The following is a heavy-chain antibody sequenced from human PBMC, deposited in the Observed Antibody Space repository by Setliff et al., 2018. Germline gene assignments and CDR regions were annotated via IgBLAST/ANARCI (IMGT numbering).Heavy chain of an antibody. Sequence: SVKVSCKASGDTFSTYDLSWVRQDPGQGLEWMGGIIPLLETAKYAQKFQGRVTVTTDTSTTTAYMELRSLRADDTAVYYCARINFYVSSGYYHSLELWGQGTTVTVSS. V-gene: IGHV1-69*05. CDR1: GDTFSTYD. CDR3: ARINFYVSSGYYHSLEL. CDR2: IIPLLETA. D-gene: IGHD3-22*01. J-gene: IGHJ4*02.